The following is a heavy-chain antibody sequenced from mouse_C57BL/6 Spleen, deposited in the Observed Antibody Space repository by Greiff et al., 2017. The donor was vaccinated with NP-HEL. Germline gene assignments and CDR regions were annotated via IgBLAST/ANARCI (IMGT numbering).Heavy chain of an antibody. CDR1: GYTFTSYD. D-gene: IGHD1-1*01. Sequence: VQLQQSGPELVKPGASVKLSCKASGYTFTSYDINWVKQRPGQGLEWIGWIYPRDGSTKYNEKFKGKATLTVDTSSSTAYRELHSLTSEDSAVYVCARFGTNYAMDYWGQGTSVTVSS. CDR2: IYPRDGST. CDR3: ARFGTNYAMDY. V-gene: IGHV1-85*01. J-gene: IGHJ4*01.